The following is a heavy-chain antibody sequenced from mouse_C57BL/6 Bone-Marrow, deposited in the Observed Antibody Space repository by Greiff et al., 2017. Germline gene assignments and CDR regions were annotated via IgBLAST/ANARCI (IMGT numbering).Heavy chain of an antibody. D-gene: IGHD2-4*01. CDR3: AQGYYDYDEFDY. CDR2: IYWDEDK. J-gene: IGHJ2*01. CDR1: VFSLSTFGMG. V-gene: IGHV8-9*01. Sequence: VKLMESGPGILQPSQTLSLTCSFSVFSLSTFGMGVSWIRQPSGKGLEWLAHIYWDEDKHYKPSLKSRLTISKDTSNNQEFLKITIVDNADTATYYAAQGYYDYDEFDYWGQGTTLTVSS.